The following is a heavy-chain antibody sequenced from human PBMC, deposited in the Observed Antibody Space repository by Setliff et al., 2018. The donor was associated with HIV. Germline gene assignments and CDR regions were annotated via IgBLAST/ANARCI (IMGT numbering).Heavy chain of an antibody. J-gene: IGHJ4*02. CDR2: INHSGST. V-gene: IGHV4-34*01. CDR1: GDSFIGYY. Sequence: PSETLSLTCAVYGDSFIGYYWTWIRQPPGKRLEWIGEINHSGSTNYSPSLKSRVTISVDASRNQFSLRLSSVTAADTAVYYCAAWGPRYSYAPYFFDSWGQGTLVTVSS. CDR3: AAWGPRYSYAPYFFDS. D-gene: IGHD5-18*01.